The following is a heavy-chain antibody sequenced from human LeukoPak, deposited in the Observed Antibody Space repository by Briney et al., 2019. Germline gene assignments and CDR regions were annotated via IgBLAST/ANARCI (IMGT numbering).Heavy chain of an antibody. CDR1: GFTFSSYA. D-gene: IGHD3-3*01. Sequence: GALRLSCAASGFTFSSYAMSWVRQAPGKGLEWVSAISGSGGSTYYADSVKGRFTISRDNSKNTLYLQMNSLRAEDTAVYYCAKALYYDFWSGYPPGPWGQGTLVTVSS. J-gene: IGHJ5*02. CDR3: AKALYYDFWSGYPPGP. V-gene: IGHV3-23*01. CDR2: ISGSGGST.